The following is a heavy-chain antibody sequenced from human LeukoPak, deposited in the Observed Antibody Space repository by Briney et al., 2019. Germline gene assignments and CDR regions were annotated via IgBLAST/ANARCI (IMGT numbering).Heavy chain of an antibody. Sequence: PGGSLRLSCAASRFSFSSDAMSWVRQAPGKGLEWVSAISGSGGSTYYADSVKGRFTISRDNSKNTLYLQMNSLRAEDTAVYYCARGPYSSLTNYFDYWGQGTLVTVSS. CDR2: ISGSGGST. CDR3: ARGPYSSLTNYFDY. V-gene: IGHV3-23*01. D-gene: IGHD6-13*01. J-gene: IGHJ4*02. CDR1: RFSFSSDA.